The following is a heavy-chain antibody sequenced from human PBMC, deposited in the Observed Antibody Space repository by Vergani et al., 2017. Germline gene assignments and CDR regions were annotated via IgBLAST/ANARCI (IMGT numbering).Heavy chain of an antibody. Sequence: QVQLQESGPGLVKPSQTLSLTCTVSGGSISSGSYYWSWIRQPAGKGLEWIGRIYTSGSTNYNPSLKSRVTISVDTSKNQFSLKLSSVTAADTAVYYCARDGTGRDGDYVYLDYWGQGTLVTVSS. D-gene: IGHD4-17*01. CDR2: IYTSGST. V-gene: IGHV4-61*02. CDR3: ARDGTGRDGDYVYLDY. CDR1: GGSISSGSYY. J-gene: IGHJ4*02.